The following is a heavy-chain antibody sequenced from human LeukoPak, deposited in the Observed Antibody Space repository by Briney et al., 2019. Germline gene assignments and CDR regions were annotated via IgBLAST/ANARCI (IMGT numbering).Heavy chain of an antibody. J-gene: IGHJ3*02. V-gene: IGHV3-49*03. Sequence: SGGSVRLSCTASGFTFGEYAMSWFRQAPGKGLEWVGFIRSKAYGGTTEYAASVKGRFTISRDDSKSIAYLQMNSLKNEDTAVYCCTRGVRYCGGDCFDAFDIWGQGTMVTVSS. D-gene: IGHD2-21*02. CDR1: GFTFGEYA. CDR2: IRSKAYGGTT. CDR3: TRGVRYCGGDCFDAFDI.